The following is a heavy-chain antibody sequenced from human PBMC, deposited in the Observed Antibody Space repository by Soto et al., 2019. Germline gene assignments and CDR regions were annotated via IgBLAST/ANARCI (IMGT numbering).Heavy chain of an antibody. Sequence: QEQLVQSGAEVKKPGTSVKVSCKAYGYRPTRHWIHWVRQAPGQGLEWMGVINPSGETRTYAQNLQGRVSMTRDTSTNTLHMELSSLRPEDTAVYYCVTDNSENDTEWWFDPWGQGTLVTVSS. D-gene: IGHD3-22*01. CDR1: GYRPTRHW. CDR3: VTDNSENDTEWWFDP. CDR2: INPSGETR. J-gene: IGHJ5*02. V-gene: IGHV1-46*04.